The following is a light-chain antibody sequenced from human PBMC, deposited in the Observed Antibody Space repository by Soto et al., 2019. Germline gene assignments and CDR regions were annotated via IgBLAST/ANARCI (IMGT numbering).Light chain of an antibody. CDR3: AAWDNSLSGVL. J-gene: IGLJ2*01. CDR2: RNN. CDR1: SSNIGSNY. Sequence: QSVLTQPPSASGTPGQRVTMSCSGSSSNIGSNYVYWYQQLPGMAPKLLIYRNNQRPSGVPDRFSGSKSGTSTSLAISGLRSEDEADYYCAAWDNSLSGVLFGGGTKLTVL. V-gene: IGLV1-47*01.